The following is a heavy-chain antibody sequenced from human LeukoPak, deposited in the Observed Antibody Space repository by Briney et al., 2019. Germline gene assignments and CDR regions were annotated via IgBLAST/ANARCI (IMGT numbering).Heavy chain of an antibody. J-gene: IGHJ4*02. CDR1: GGSFSGYY. V-gene: IGHV4-34*01. CDR3: GCEYSYGFDY. Sequence: PSETLSLTCAVYGGSFSGYYWSWIRQPPGKGLEWIGEINHSGSTNYNPSLKSRVTISVDTSKNQISLKLSSVTAADTAVYYCGCEYSYGFDYWGQGTLVTVSS. CDR2: INHSGST. D-gene: IGHD5-18*01.